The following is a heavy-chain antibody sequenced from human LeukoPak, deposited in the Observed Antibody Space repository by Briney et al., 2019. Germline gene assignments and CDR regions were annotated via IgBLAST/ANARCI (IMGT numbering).Heavy chain of an antibody. J-gene: IGHJ6*02. D-gene: IGHD3-16*01. CDR3: ARGGGLGV. CDR2: INHNGNAN. V-gene: IGHV3-7*03. Sequence: GGSLSLSCAASGFTFSSYWMNWARQAPGKGLEWVASINHNGNANYYVDSVKGRFTISRDNAKNSLYLQMSNSRAEDTAVYFCARGGGLGVWGQGATVTVSS. CDR1: GFTFSSYW.